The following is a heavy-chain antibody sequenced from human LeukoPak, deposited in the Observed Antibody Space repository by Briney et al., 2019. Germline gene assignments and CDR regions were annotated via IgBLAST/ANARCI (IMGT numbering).Heavy chain of an antibody. CDR3: ARVAADYYDSSGYLGV. J-gene: IGHJ6*03. CDR2: INPSGGST. CDR1: GYTFTSYY. D-gene: IGHD3-22*01. V-gene: IGHV1-46*01. Sequence: GASVKVSCKASGYTFTSYYMHWVRQAPGQGLEWMGIINPSGGSTSYAQKFQGRVTMTRDTSTSTVYMELSSLRSEDTAVYYCARVAADYYDSSGYLGVWRKGTTVTVSS.